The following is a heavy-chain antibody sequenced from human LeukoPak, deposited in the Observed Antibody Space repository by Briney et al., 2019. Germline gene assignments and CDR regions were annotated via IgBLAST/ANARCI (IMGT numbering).Heavy chain of an antibody. CDR2: IRAYNGNT. Sequence: ASVKVSCKASGYTFTSYGISWVRQAPGQGLEWMGWIRAYNGNTNYAQKFQGRVTMTRNTSISTAYMELSSLRSEDTAVYYCARSYSSSWDSDYWGQGTLVTVSS. CDR1: GYTFTSYG. V-gene: IGHV1-18*01. CDR3: ARSYSSSWDSDY. J-gene: IGHJ4*02. D-gene: IGHD6-13*01.